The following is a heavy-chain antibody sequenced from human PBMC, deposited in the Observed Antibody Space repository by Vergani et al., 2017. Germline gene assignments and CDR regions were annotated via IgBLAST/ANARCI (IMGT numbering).Heavy chain of an antibody. CDR3: ARLSYDTTPYLQGGYDC. CDR1: GFTFSACP. D-gene: IGHD3-22*01. Sequence: EVQLLQSGGGVIQPGGSVRLFCAASGFTFSACPMTWVRQAPGKGLEWVSAISARYPSSYYADSVKGRFTISRDNSKNMLYLQMNSLRADDTAVYYCARLSYDTTPYLQGGYDCWGQGTLVSVSS. CDR2: ISARYPSS. J-gene: IGHJ4*02. V-gene: IGHV3-23*01.